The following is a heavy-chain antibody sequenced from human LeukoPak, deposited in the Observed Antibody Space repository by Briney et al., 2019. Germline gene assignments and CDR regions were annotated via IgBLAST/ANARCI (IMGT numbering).Heavy chain of an antibody. CDR3: ARDQVYAFWSGRFDYYYYYMDV. Sequence: GGSLRLSCAASGFTFSSYWMSWVRQAPGKGLEQVANIKQDESEKYYVDSVKGRFTISRDNAKNSLYLQMNSLRAEDTAVYYCARDQVYAFWSGRFDYYYYYMDVWGKGTTVTVSS. CDR2: IKQDESEK. J-gene: IGHJ6*03. V-gene: IGHV3-7*01. CDR1: GFTFSSYW. D-gene: IGHD3-3*01.